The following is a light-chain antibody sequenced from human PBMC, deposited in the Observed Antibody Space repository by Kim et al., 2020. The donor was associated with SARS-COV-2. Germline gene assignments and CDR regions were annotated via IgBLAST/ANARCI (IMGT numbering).Light chain of an antibody. CDR2: QVS. Sequence: DVVMTQSPLSLPVTLGQPASISCRSSQSLVYNDGNTYLSWFQQRPGQSPRRLIYQVSNRDSGVPDRFSGSGSGTDFTLKISRVEAGYVGFYYCMQGTRMPPNSFGQGTKLEIK. J-gene: IGKJ2*03. V-gene: IGKV2-30*01. CDR3: MQGTRMPPNS. CDR1: QSLVYNDGNTY.